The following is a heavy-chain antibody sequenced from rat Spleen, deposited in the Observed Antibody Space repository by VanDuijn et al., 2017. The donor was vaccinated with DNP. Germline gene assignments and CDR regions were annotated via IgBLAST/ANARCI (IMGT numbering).Heavy chain of an antibody. CDR3: ARPDY. CDR2: ISYDGDNT. CDR1: GFTFSNYG. Sequence: EVQLVESGGGLVQPGRSLKLSCAASGFTFSNYGMAWVRQAPTKGLEWVATISYDGDNTYYRDSVKGRFTIYRDNAKSTLYLQMDSLRSEDTATYYCARPDYWGQGVMVTVSS. J-gene: IGHJ2*01. V-gene: IGHV5-29*01.